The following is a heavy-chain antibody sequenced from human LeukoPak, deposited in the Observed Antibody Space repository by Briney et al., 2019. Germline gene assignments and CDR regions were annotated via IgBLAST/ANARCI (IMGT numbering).Heavy chain of an antibody. CDR1: GFTISNYA. J-gene: IGHJ5*02. Sequence: GXXLRLSYAASGFTISNYAMSWVRQAPGQGLEGVSAITGSAGGTYYADSVKGRFTISRDNSKNTLYLQMNSLRAEDTAVYYCAKRGAPQGSYYDTSGYDDNWFDPWGQGTLVTVSS. CDR2: ITGSAGGT. D-gene: IGHD3-22*01. CDR3: AKRGAPQGSYYDTSGYDDNWFDP. V-gene: IGHV3-23*01.